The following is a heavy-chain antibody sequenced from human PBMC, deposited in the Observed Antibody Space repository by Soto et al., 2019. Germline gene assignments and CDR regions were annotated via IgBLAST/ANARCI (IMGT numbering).Heavy chain of an antibody. Sequence: QVQLQESGPGLVKPSQTLSLTCTVSGGSISSGGYYWSWIRQHPGKGLEWIGYIYYSGSTYYNPSLKSRVTISVDTSKNQLSRKLSSVTAADTAVYYCAREGRGIAAAGRIVGASGFDYWGQGTLVTVSS. CDR3: AREGRGIAAAGRIVGASGFDY. CDR2: IYYSGST. CDR1: GGSISSGGYY. D-gene: IGHD6-13*01. V-gene: IGHV4-31*03. J-gene: IGHJ4*02.